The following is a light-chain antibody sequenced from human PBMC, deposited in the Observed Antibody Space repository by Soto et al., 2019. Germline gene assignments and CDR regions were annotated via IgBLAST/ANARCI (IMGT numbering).Light chain of an antibody. CDR3: QQYNSYWP. CDR2: KAS. Sequence: DIQMTQSPSTLSASVGDRVTITCRASQSISSWLAWYQQKPGKAPKLLIYKASSLESGVPSRFSGSGSGTEFTRTISSLQPDAFATYYCQQYNSYWPFGQGTKVEL. J-gene: IGKJ1*01. V-gene: IGKV1-5*03. CDR1: QSISSW.